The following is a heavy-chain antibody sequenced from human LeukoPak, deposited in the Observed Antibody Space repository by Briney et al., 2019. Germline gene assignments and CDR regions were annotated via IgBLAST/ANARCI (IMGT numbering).Heavy chain of an antibody. V-gene: IGHV3-9*01. CDR2: ISWNSGSI. CDR3: AKNQLPYYYYYGMDV. Sequence: GGSLRLSCAASGFTFDDYAMHWVRQAPGKGLEWVSGISWNSGSIGYADSVKGRFTISRGNAKNSLYLQMNSLRAEDTALYYCAKNQLPYYYYYGMDVWGQGTTVTVSS. J-gene: IGHJ6*02. CDR1: GFTFDDYA. D-gene: IGHD2-2*01.